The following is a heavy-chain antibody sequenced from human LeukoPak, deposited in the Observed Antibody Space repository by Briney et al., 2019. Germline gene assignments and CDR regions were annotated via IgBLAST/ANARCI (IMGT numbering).Heavy chain of an antibody. CDR1: GYTFTGYN. CDR2: TNPNSGGT. D-gene: IGHD2-2*02. Sequence: ASVKVSCKASGYTFTGYNMNWVRQAPGQGLEWMGWTNPNSGGTNYAQKFQGRVTMTRDTSISTAYMELSRLRSDDTAVYYCTIRGFIVVVPAAIPAANDYWGQGTLVTVSS. CDR3: TIRGFIVVVPAAIPAANDY. J-gene: IGHJ4*02. V-gene: IGHV1-2*02.